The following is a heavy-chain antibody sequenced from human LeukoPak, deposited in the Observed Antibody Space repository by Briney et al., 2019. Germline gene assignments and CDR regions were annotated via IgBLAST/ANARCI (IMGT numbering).Heavy chain of an antibody. J-gene: IGHJ6*03. V-gene: IGHV1-18*01. CDR2: ISPFNGET. D-gene: IGHD3-3*01. CDR1: GYTFSGNG. CDR3: ARVRTRVFGAYYYMDV. Sequence: ASVKVSCKTSGYTFSGNGITWVRQAPGQGLEWMGWISPFNGETKYAQKPQGRVAMTTDPSTSTAYMELRSLRPDDTAVYYCARVRTRVFGAYYYMDVWGKGTTVTVSS.